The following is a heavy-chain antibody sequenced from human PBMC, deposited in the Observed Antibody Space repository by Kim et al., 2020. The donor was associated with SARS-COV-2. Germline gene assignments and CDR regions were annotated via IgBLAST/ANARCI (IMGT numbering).Heavy chain of an antibody. Sequence: GGSLRLSCEASGFTFSNAWMSWVRQAPGKGLEWVCRIKSKTDGGTTDYAAPVKGRFTISRDDSKNTLYLQMNSLKTEDTAVYYCTTDLPKTYDFWSGSDYYYYGMDVWGQGTTVTVSS. J-gene: IGHJ6*02. D-gene: IGHD3-3*01. CDR2: IKSKTDGGTT. CDR1: GFTFSNAW. V-gene: IGHV3-15*01. CDR3: TTDLPKTYDFWSGSDYYYYGMDV.